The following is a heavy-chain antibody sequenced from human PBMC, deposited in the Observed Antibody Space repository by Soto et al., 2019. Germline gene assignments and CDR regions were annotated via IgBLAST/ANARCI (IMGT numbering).Heavy chain of an antibody. V-gene: IGHV3-23*01. CDR2: ISGSGGST. CDR1: GFTFSSYA. CDR3: AKAGYYDYIWGSYRELYYYYMDV. D-gene: IGHD3-16*02. J-gene: IGHJ6*03. Sequence: GGSLRLSCAASGFTFSSYAMSWVRQAPGKGLEWVSAISGSGGSTYYADSVKGRFTISRDNSKNTLYLQMNSLRAEDTAVYYCAKAGYYDYIWGSYRELYYYYMDVWGKGTTVTVSS.